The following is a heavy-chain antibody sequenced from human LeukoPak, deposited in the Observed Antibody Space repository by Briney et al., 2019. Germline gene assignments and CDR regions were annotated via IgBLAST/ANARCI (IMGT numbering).Heavy chain of an antibody. V-gene: IGHV1-2*02. D-gene: IGHD3-16*01. CDR1: GGTFSSYA. Sequence: ASVKVSCKASGGTFSSYAISWVRQAPGQGLEWMGWINPNSGGTNYAQKFQGRVTMTRDTSISTAYMELSRLRSDDTAVYYCARIGQKLGLNWFDPWGQGTLVTVSS. CDR3: ARIGQKLGLNWFDP. J-gene: IGHJ5*02. CDR2: INPNSGGT.